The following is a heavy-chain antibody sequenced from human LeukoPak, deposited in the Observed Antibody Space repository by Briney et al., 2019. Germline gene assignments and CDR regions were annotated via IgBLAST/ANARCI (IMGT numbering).Heavy chain of an antibody. D-gene: IGHD3-22*01. J-gene: IGHJ3*02. V-gene: IGHV3-33*01. CDR3: ARQYYYNTSDAFDI. CDR1: GFTFSSYG. Sequence: PGGSLRLSCAASGFTFSSYGMHWVRQAPGKGLEWVAVIWYDGSNKYHADSVKGRFTISRDNSKNTLYLQMNSLRAEDTAIYFCARQYYYNTSDAFDIWGQGTLVTVSS. CDR2: IWYDGSNK.